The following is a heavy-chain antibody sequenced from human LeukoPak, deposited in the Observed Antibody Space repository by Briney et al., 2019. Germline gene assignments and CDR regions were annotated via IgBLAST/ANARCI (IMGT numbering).Heavy chain of an antibody. Sequence: ASVKVSCKASGGIFSSYAISWVRQAPGQGLEWMGGIIPIFGTANYAQKFQGRVTITADESTSTAYMELSSLRSEDTAVYYCARDRHPSSGVRDFYGAFDIWGQGTMVTVSS. J-gene: IGHJ3*02. D-gene: IGHD2/OR15-2a*01. CDR1: GGIFSSYA. CDR2: IIPIFGTA. V-gene: IGHV1-69*13. CDR3: ARDRHPSSGVRDFYGAFDI.